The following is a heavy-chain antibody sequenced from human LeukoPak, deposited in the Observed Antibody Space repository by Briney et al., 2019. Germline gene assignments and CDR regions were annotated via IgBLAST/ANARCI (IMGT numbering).Heavy chain of an antibody. CDR2: ISAYNGNT. D-gene: IGHD6-13*01. CDR3: ARFEWYSSSWDLDY. CDR1: GYTFTSYY. V-gene: IGHV1-18*04. Sequence: GASVKVSCKASGYTFTSYYMHWVRQAPGQGLEWMGWISAYNGNTNYAQKLQGRVTMTTDTSTSTAYMELRSLRSDDTAVYYCARFEWYSSSWDLDYWGQGTLVTVSS. J-gene: IGHJ4*02.